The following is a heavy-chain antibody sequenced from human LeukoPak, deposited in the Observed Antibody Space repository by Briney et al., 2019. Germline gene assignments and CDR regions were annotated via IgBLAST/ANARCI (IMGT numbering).Heavy chain of an antibody. Sequence: GGSLRLSCAASGSTFSSYAMSWVRQAPGKGLEWVSAISGSGGSTYYADSVKGRFTISRDNSKNTLYLQMNSLRAEDTAVYYCAKTGDYDFWSGHPNYYMDVWGKGTTVTVSS. D-gene: IGHD3-3*01. CDR2: ISGSGGST. V-gene: IGHV3-23*01. CDR3: AKTGDYDFWSGHPNYYMDV. J-gene: IGHJ6*03. CDR1: GSTFSSYA.